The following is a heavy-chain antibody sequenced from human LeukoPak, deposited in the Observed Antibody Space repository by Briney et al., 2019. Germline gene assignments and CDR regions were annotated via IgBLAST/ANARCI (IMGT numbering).Heavy chain of an antibody. CDR1: GGSFSGYY. D-gene: IGHD5-24*01. CDR3: AMATIYYYYGMDV. V-gene: IGHV4-34*01. Sequence: SETLSLTCAVYGGSFSGYYWSWIRQPPGKGLEWIGEINHSGSTNYNPSLKSRVTISVDTSKNQFSLKLSSVTAAHTAVYYCAMATIYYYYGMDVWGQGTTVTVSS. CDR2: INHSGST. J-gene: IGHJ6*02.